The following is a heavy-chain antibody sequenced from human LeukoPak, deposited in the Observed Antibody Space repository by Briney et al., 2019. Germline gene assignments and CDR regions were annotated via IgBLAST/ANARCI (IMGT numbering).Heavy chain of an antibody. V-gene: IGHV3-74*01. Sequence: GGSLRLSCAASGFTFSLYWMHWVRQAPGKGLVWVSHINSDGSSTSYADSVKGQFTISRDNAKNSLYLQMNSLRAEDTAVYYCARNSYGDYWGQGTLVTVSS. CDR3: ARNSYGDY. J-gene: IGHJ4*02. D-gene: IGHD5-18*01. CDR2: INSDGSST. CDR1: GFTFSLYW.